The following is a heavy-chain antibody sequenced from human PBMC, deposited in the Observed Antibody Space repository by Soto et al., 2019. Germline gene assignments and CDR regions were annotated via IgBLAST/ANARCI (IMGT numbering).Heavy chain of an antibody. J-gene: IGHJ4*02. CDR1: GFTFGDYA. V-gene: IGHV3-49*03. CDR3: TNRYCSSTSCSPFDD. CDR2: IRSKAYGGTT. D-gene: IGHD2-2*01. Sequence: GGSLRLSCTASGFTFGDYAMSWFRQAPGKGLEWVGFIRSKAYGGTTEYAASVKGRFTISRDDSKSIAYLQMNSLKTEDTAVYYCTNRYCSSTSCSPFDDWGQGTLVTVSS.